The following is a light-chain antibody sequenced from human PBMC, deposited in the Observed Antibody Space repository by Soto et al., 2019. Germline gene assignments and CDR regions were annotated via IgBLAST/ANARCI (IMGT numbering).Light chain of an antibody. Sequence: DIVMAQSPLSLPVTPGDPASISCRSSQSLLHSNGYKYLDWYLQKPGQSPQLLIYLGSNRSSGVPDRFSGSGSGTDFTLKISRVEAEDVGVYYCMQALQTPLTFGQGTKVDIK. CDR1: QSLLHSNGYKY. CDR3: MQALQTPLT. CDR2: LGS. J-gene: IGKJ1*01. V-gene: IGKV2-28*01.